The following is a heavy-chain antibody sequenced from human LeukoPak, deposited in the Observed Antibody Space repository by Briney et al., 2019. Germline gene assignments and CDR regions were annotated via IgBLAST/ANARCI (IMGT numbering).Heavy chain of an antibody. D-gene: IGHD6-19*01. V-gene: IGHV1-18*01. CDR1: GYTFTSYG. CDR2: ISAYNGNT. J-gene: IGHJ5*02. Sequence: GASVKVSCKASGYTFTSYGISWVRQAPGQGLEWMGWISAYNGNTNYAQKLQGRVTMTTDTSTSTAYMKLRSLRSDDTAVYYCARDLRDSSGWYVFFCLDPWGQGTLVTVSS. CDR3: ARDLRDSSGWYVFFCLDP.